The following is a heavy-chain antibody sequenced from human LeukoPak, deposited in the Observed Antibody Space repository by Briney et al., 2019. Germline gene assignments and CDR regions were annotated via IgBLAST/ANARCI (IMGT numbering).Heavy chain of an antibody. D-gene: IGHD3-22*01. CDR1: GGSISSYY. V-gene: IGHV4-59*01. CDR2: IYYSGST. Sequence: SETLSLTCTVSGGSISSYYWSWIRQPPGKGLEWIGYIYYSGSTNYNPSLKSRVTISVDTSKNQFSLKLSSVTAADTAVYYCARDISYDSKGADAFDIWGQGTVVTVSS. J-gene: IGHJ3*02. CDR3: ARDISYDSKGADAFDI.